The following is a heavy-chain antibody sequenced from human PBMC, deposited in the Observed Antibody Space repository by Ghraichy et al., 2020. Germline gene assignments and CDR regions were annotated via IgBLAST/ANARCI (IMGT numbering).Heavy chain of an antibody. D-gene: IGHD3-9*01. CDR1: GFSLSTSGMC. CDR2: IDWDDDK. J-gene: IGHJ3*02. CDR3: ARIQRPVLRYFDWVGGAFDI. Sequence: SGPTLVKPTQTLTLTCTFSGFSLSTSGMCVSWIRQPPGKALEWLALIDWDDDKYYSTSLKTRLTISKDTSKNQVVLTMTNMDPVDTATYYCARIQRPVLRYFDWVGGAFDIWGQGTMVTVSS. V-gene: IGHV2-70*01.